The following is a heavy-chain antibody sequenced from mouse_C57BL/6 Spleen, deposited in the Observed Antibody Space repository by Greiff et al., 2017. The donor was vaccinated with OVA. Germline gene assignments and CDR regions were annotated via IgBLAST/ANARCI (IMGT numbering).Heavy chain of an antibody. V-gene: IGHV1-55*01. D-gene: IGHD4-1*01. Sequence: QVQLKQPGAELVKPGASVKMSCKASGYTFTSYWITWVKQRPVQGLEWIGDIYPGSGSTTYNEKFKSKAILTVDTSSSTAYMQLSSLTSEDSAVYYCATGTGYFDYRGKGTTLTVSS. CDR1: GYTFTSYW. CDR2: IYPGSGST. CDR3: ATGTGYFDY. J-gene: IGHJ2*01.